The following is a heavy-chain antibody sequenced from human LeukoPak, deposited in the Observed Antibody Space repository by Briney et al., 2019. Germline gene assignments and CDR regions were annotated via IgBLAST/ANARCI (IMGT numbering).Heavy chain of an antibody. CDR2: IYYSGST. J-gene: IGHJ4*02. D-gene: IGHD3-22*01. CDR1: GGSISSSSYY. CDR3: ARQGYYDSSPLGY. Sequence: KPSETLSLTCTVSGGSISSSSYYWGWIRQPPGKGLEWIGSIYYSGSTHYNPSLKSRVTISVDTSKNQFSLKLSSVTAADTAVYYCARQGYYDSSPLGYWGQGTLVTVSS. V-gene: IGHV4-39*01.